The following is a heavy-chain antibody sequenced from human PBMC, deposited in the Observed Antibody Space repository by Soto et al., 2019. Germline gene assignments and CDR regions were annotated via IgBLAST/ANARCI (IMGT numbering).Heavy chain of an antibody. V-gene: IGHV1-24*01. Sequence: ASVKVSCKVSGYTLTELSMHCVRQAPGKGLEWMGGFDPEDGETIYAQKFQGRVTMTEDTSTDTAYMELSSLRSEDTAVYYCATEGPWCSSTSCYLTWGQGTLVTVSS. J-gene: IGHJ4*02. CDR3: ATEGPWCSSTSCYLT. CDR1: GYTLTELS. D-gene: IGHD2-2*01. CDR2: FDPEDGET.